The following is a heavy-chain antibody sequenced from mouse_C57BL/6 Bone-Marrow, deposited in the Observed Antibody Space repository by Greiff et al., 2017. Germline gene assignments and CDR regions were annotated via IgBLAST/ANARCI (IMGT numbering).Heavy chain of an antibody. CDR2: IYPGSGNT. CDR1: GYTFTDYY. CDR3: AREAQFITTVVDY. D-gene: IGHD1-1*01. V-gene: IGHV1-76*01. J-gene: IGHJ2*01. Sequence: VQLQQSGAELVRPGASVKLSCKASGYTFTDYYINWVKQRPGQGLEWIARIYPGSGNTYYNEKFKGQATLTAEKSSSTAYMQLSSLTSEDSAVYFCAREAQFITTVVDYWGQGTTLTVSS.